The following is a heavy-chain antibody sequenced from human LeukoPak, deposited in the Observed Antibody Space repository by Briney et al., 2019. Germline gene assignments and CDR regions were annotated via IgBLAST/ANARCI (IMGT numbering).Heavy chain of an antibody. D-gene: IGHD3-22*01. Sequence: SETLSLTCTVSGGSISSGSYYWSWIRQPAGKGLEWIGRIYTSGSTNYNPSLKSRVTISVDTSKNQFSLKLSSVTAADTAIYYCARPYYYDSSGYQGAFDIWGQGTMVTVSS. V-gene: IGHV4-61*02. CDR2: IYTSGST. CDR3: ARPYYYDSSGYQGAFDI. CDR1: GGSISSGSYY. J-gene: IGHJ3*02.